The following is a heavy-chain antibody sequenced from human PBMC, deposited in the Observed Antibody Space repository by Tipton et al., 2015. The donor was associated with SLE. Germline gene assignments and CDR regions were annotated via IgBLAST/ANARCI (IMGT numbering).Heavy chain of an antibody. D-gene: IGHD6-6*01. CDR2: INSVGTDT. CDR3: ARTSKYGISSGGFDY. V-gene: IGHV3-74*01. CDR1: GFTFGSFW. J-gene: IGHJ4*02. Sequence: SLRLSCAASGFTFGSFWMHWVRRSPGKGLMWVTHINSVGTDTTYADSVKDRFTISRDNAKNTLYLQMNSLTAEDTAVYYCARTSKYGISSGGFDYWGQGTLVTVSS.